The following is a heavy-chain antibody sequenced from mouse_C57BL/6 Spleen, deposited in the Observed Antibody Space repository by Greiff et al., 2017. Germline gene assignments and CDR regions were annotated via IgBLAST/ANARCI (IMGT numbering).Heavy chain of an antibody. V-gene: IGHV1-31*01. J-gene: IGHJ2*01. CDR2: IYPYNGVS. Sequence: VQLQQSGPELVKPGASVKISCKASGYSFTGYYMHWVKQSHGNILDWIGYIYPYNGVSSYNQKFKGKATLTVDKSSSTAYMELRSPTYYDSAVYYCARRIYDYAGGYFDYWALCPTLSLSS. CDR1: GYSFTGYY. D-gene: IGHD2-4*01. CDR3: ARRIYDYAGGYFDY.